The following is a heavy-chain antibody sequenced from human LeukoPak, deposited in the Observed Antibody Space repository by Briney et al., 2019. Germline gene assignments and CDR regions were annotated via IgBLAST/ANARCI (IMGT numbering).Heavy chain of an antibody. Sequence: PGRSLRLSCAASGFTFSSYGMHWVRQAPGKGLEWVANIRQDGSEKYYVDSVKGRFTISRDNAKNSLYLQMNSLRAEDTAVYYCARGGNSWYSYYYGMDVWGQGTTVTVSS. J-gene: IGHJ6*02. CDR2: IRQDGSEK. CDR3: ARGGNSWYSYYYGMDV. V-gene: IGHV3-7*04. CDR1: GFTFSSYG. D-gene: IGHD2-2*01.